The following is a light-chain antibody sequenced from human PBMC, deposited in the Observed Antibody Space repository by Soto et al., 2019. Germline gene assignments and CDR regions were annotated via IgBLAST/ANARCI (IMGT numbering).Light chain of an antibody. Sequence: EILLTQSPATLSLSPGERATLSCRASQSVSSSYLAWYQQKPGQAPRLIIYGASSRANGIPDRFSGSGSGTDFTLTISRLEPEDFASYYCQQYGSSHPRTFGQGTKVDIK. CDR3: QQYGSSHPRT. CDR1: QSVSSSY. CDR2: GAS. V-gene: IGKV3-20*01. J-gene: IGKJ1*01.